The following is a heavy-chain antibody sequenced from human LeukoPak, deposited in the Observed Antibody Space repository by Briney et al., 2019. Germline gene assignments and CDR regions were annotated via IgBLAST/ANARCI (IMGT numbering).Heavy chain of an antibody. J-gene: IGHJ4*02. D-gene: IGHD3-22*01. V-gene: IGHV1-18*01. CDR2: ISAYNGNT. CDR1: GYTFTNYG. Sequence: GASVKVSCKASGYTFTNYGITWVRQAPGQGLEWMGWISAYNGNTNYAQKLQGRVTMTTDTSTSTAYMEVRSLRSDDTAVYYCARGGTYYYDSSAYYWGQGTLVTVSS. CDR3: ARGGTYYYDSSAYY.